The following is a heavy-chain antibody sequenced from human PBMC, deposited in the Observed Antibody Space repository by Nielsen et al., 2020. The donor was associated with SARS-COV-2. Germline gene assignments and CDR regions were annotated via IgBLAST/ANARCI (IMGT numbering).Heavy chain of an antibody. CDR1: GYSFTNYW. CDR3: ARHGSLYYYYYGMDV. Sequence: GESLKISCEGSGYSFTNYWIGWVRQMPGKGLEWMGIIFPGDSATRYSPSFQGQVTISADKSISTAYLQWSSLKASDTAMYYCARHGSLYYYYYGMDVWGQGTTVTVSS. D-gene: IGHD3-10*01. V-gene: IGHV5-51*01. CDR2: IFPGDSAT. J-gene: IGHJ6*02.